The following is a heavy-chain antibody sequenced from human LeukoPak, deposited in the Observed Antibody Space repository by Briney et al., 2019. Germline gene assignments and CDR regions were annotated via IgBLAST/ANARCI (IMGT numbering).Heavy chain of an antibody. D-gene: IGHD1-26*01. CDR3: AREGSGSYQPGFVY. CDR2: IIPIFGTA. CDR1: GGTFSSYA. V-gene: IGHV1-69*13. J-gene: IGHJ4*02. Sequence: ASVKVSCKASGGTFSSYAISWVRQAPGQGLEWMGGIIPIFGTANYAQKFQGRVTITADESTSTAYMELSSLRSEDTAVYYCAREGSGSYQPGFVYWGQGTLVTVSS.